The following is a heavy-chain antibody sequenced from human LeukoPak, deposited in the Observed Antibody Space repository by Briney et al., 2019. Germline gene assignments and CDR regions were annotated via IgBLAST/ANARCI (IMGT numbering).Heavy chain of an antibody. Sequence: GGSLRLSCAASGLIVSNNYISWVRQAPGKGLEWVSVLYTGGSTYYADSVKGRFTISRDNSKNTLYLQMNSLRAEDTAVYYCARESPDSSGYYYFDYWGQGTLVTVSS. CDR2: LYTGGST. J-gene: IGHJ4*02. CDR1: GLIVSNNY. D-gene: IGHD3-22*01. V-gene: IGHV3-53*05. CDR3: ARESPDSSGYYYFDY.